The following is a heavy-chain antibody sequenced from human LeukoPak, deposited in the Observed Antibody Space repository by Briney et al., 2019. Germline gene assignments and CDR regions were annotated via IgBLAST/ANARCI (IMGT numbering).Heavy chain of an antibody. D-gene: IGHD6-19*01. J-gene: IGHJ6*03. V-gene: IGHV3-23*01. CDR1: GFTFSSYG. CDR3: AKGSSGRYYYYYYMDV. CDR2: ISGSGGST. Sequence: GGSLRLSCAASGFTFSSYGMSWVRQAPGKGLEWVSAISGSGGSTYYADSVKGRFTISRDNSKNTLYLQMNSLRAEDTAVYYCAKGSSGRYYYYYYMDVWGKGTTVTISS.